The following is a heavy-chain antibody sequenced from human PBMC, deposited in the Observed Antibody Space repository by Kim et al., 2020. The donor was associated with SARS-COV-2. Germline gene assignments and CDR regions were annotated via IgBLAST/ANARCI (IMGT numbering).Heavy chain of an antibody. D-gene: IGHD6-19*01. Sequence: GGSLRLSCSASGLTLSNYDMIWVRQAPGKGLEWVSSIAQDSRYKKYAVSVEGRFTLSRDDAQNSVFLQLTGLRVEDSAVYYCATDPGYGRGWDQLWYSSGVDVWGQGTTVTVSS. V-gene: IGHV3-21*01. CDR2: IAQDSRYK. CDR1: GLTLSNYD. CDR3: ATDPGYGRGWDQLWYSSGVDV. J-gene: IGHJ6*02.